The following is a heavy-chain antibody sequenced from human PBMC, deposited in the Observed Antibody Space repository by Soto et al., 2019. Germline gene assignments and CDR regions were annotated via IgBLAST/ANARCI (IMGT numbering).Heavy chain of an antibody. D-gene: IGHD3-22*01. CDR1: GYTFTSYA. J-gene: IGHJ4*02. V-gene: IGHV1-3*01. CDR3: ANQMIVVVNESLDY. CDR2: LNDGNGNT. Sequence: QVQLVQSGAEVKKPGASVKVSCKAPGYTFTSYAMHWVRQSPGQRLEWMGWLNDGNGNTKYSQKFQGRVTITRDTSASTDYMELRSLRAEDTAVYYCANQMIVVVNESLDYWGQGTLVTVSS.